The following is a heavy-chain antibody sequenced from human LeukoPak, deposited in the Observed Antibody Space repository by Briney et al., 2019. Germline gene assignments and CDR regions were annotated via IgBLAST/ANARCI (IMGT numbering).Heavy chain of an antibody. CDR2: INPTGGTT. D-gene: IGHD1-26*01. CDR1: GYTFTIFY. CDR3: ARELGASKAIDY. J-gene: IGHJ4*02. V-gene: IGHV1-46*01. Sequence: GASVKVSCKTSGYTFTIFYMHWVRQAPGQGLEYMGIINPTGGTTVYAQKFQGRVTMTRDMSTSTVYLELNTLTSEDTAIYYCARELGASKAIDYWGQGTLVTVSS.